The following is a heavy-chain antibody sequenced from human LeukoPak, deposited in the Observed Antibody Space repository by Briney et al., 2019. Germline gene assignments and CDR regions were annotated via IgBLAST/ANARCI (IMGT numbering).Heavy chain of an antibody. CDR1: GFTFSTYT. CDR3: ARVYQSGSGSYGGFHY. V-gene: IGHV3-30-3*01. J-gene: IGHJ4*02. Sequence: GRSLRLSCVASGFTFSTYTMHWVRQAPGKGLEWVAVISYDGTSKYYADSVKGRFTFSRDNSKNTLYLQMDSLRPEDTALYYCARVYQSGSGSYGGFHYWGQGSQVTVSS. CDR2: ISYDGTSK. D-gene: IGHD3-10*01.